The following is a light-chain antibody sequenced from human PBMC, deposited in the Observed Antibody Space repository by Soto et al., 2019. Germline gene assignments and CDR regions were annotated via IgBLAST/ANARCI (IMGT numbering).Light chain of an antibody. J-gene: IGKJ4*01. CDR3: YQRSNWPPT. CDR1: QRMSGW. CDR2: AAS. V-gene: IGKV1-5*01. Sequence: DIQMTQSPSTLSASVGDTVTITCRASQRMSGWLAWHQQKPGKAPKLLIYAASTLQSGVPSRFSGSGSGTDFTLTISSLEPEDFAVYYCYQRSNWPPTFGGGTKVDIK.